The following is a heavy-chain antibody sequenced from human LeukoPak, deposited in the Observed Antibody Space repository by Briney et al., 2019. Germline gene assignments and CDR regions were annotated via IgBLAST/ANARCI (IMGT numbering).Heavy chain of an antibody. D-gene: IGHD4-17*01. CDR1: GYTFTDYY. V-gene: IGHV1-2*02. J-gene: IGHJ4*02. CDR2: INPNSGGA. CDR3: ARDYGDS. Sequence: ASVKVSCKASGYTFTDYYIHWVRQAPGQGLEWLGWINPNSGGASHAQKFQGRVTITRDTSINTAYMELSSLRSDDTAVYYCARDYGDSWGQGTLVTVSS.